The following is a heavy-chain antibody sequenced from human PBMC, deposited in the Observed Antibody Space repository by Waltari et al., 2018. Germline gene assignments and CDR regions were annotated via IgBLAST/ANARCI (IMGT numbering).Heavy chain of an antibody. D-gene: IGHD3-10*01. J-gene: IGHJ5*02. V-gene: IGHV4-31*03. CDR1: GGTISRGGYY. CDR2: IYYSGST. CDR3: ARDNVRGSGSFDP. Sequence: QVQLQESGPGLVKPSQTLSLTCTVSGGTISRGGYYWSWIPQHPGKGLEWLGYIYYSGSTYYNPSLKSRVTISVDTSKNQFSLKLSSVTAADTAVYYCARDNVRGSGSFDPWGHGTLVTVSS.